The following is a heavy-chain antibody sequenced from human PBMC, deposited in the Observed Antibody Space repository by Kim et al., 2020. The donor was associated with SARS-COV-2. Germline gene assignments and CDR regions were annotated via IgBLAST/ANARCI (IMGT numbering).Heavy chain of an antibody. J-gene: IGHJ4*02. CDR2: IKSDGSNT. Sequence: GGSLRLSCAASGFNFDNSWMFWVRQAPGKGLVWVSRIKSDGSNTGYADSVKGRFTVSRDNAKNTLYLQMNSLRVEDTAVYYCARGTYGDYWGKGTLVTV. CDR3: ARGTYGDY. D-gene: IGHD4-17*01. V-gene: IGHV3-74*01. CDR1: GFNFDNSW.